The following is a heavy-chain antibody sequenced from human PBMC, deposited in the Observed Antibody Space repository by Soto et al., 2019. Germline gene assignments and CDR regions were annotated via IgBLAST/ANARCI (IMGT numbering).Heavy chain of an antibody. D-gene: IGHD5-18*01. J-gene: IGHJ4*02. Sequence: QITLKESGPTLVKPTQTLTLTCTFSGFSLSTSGVGVGWIRQPPGKALEWLGIIYWDDDKRYSPSLKRRLTITKDTTKNQLVLTMTNMGPVDTATYYCAHLPWKQLWPRAPVVYWGQGTPVTVSS. V-gene: IGHV2-5*02. CDR2: IYWDDDK. CDR3: AHLPWKQLWPRAPVVY. CDR1: GFSLSTSGVG.